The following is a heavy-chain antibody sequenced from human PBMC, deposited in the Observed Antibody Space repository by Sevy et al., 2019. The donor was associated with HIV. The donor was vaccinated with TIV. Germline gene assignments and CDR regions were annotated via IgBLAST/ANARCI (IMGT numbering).Heavy chain of an antibody. D-gene: IGHD6-13*01. CDR1: GVTFSGYA. CDR2: IVPSFDLS. CDR3: ARPQRPSGYSSSGDAFDV. J-gene: IGHJ3*01. Sequence: GASVKVSCKASGVTFSGYAINWVRQTPGQGLEWMGWIVPSFDLSKYAQKFQGRVTFTADESTDTAYMKLSSLRSDDTAVYYCARPQRPSGYSSSGDAFDVWGQGTMVTVSS. V-gene: IGHV1-69*13.